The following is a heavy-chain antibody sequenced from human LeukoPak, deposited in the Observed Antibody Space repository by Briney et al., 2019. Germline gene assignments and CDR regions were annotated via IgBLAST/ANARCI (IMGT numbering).Heavy chain of an antibody. Sequence: SQTLSLTCAISGDSVSTNTAAWSWIRQSPSRGLEWLGRTYYRSKWYSDYAVSVRGRITIDPDTSKNQFSLQLTSVTPEDTAVYYCVRYTGWFYFDYWGREPWSPSPQ. V-gene: IGHV6-1*01. J-gene: IGHJ4*02. CDR2: TYYRSKWYS. CDR1: GDSVSTNTAA. D-gene: IGHD6-19*01. CDR3: VRYTGWFYFDY.